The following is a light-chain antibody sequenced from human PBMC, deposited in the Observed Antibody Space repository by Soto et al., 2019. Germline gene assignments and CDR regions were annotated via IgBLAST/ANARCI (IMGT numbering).Light chain of an antibody. J-gene: IGLJ2*01. CDR2: EVS. Sequence: QSALTQPASVSGSPGQSITISCTGTSSDVGGYNYVSWYQQHPGKAPKLMIYEVSHRHSGVSNRFSGSKSGNTASLTISGLQAEDEADYYCSSYTGSSTLVVFGGGTKLTVL. V-gene: IGLV2-14*01. CDR3: SSYTGSSTLVV. CDR1: SSDVGGYNY.